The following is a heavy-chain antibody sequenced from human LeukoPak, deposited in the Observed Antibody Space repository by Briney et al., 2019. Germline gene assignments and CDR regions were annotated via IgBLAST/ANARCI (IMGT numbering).Heavy chain of an antibody. J-gene: IGHJ4*02. CDR2: IYTSGST. D-gene: IGHD3-10*01. CDR1: GDSISSNYW. Sequence: SETLSLTCAVSGDSISSNYWWTWVRQPPGKGLEWIGRIYTSGSTNYNPSLKSRVTISVDTSKNQFSLKLSSVTAADTAVYYCARGYYGSGSYYSDYWGQGTLVTVSS. V-gene: IGHV4-4*02. CDR3: ARGYYGSGSYYSDY.